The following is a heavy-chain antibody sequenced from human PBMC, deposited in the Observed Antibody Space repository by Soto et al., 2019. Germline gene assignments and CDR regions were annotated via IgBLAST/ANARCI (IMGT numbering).Heavy chain of an antibody. Sequence: QVQLVESGGGVVQPGRSLRLSCAASGFTFSSYGMRWVRQAPGKGLEWVAVISYDGSNKYYADSVKGRFTISRDNSKNTLYLQMNSLRAEDTAVYYCAKDARFGNLDYWGQGTLVTVSS. V-gene: IGHV3-30*18. CDR1: GFTFSSYG. D-gene: IGHD3-16*01. CDR2: ISYDGSNK. J-gene: IGHJ4*02. CDR3: AKDARFGNLDY.